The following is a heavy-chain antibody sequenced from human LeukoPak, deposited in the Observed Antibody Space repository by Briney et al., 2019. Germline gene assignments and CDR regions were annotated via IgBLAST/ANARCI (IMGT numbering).Heavy chain of an antibody. CDR3: AKPRVRGVIITGYFDY. Sequence: PGGSLRLSCAASGFTFRSYWMHWVRQAPGKGLEWVAVISYDGSNKYYADSVKGRFTISRDNSKNTLYLQMNSLRAEDTAVYYCAKPRVRGVIITGYFDYWGQGTLVTVSS. CDR1: GFTFRSYW. D-gene: IGHD3-10*01. J-gene: IGHJ4*02. V-gene: IGHV3-30*18. CDR2: ISYDGSNK.